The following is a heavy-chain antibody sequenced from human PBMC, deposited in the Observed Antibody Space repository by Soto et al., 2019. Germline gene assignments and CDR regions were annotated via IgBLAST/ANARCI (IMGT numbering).Heavy chain of an antibody. V-gene: IGHV3-9*01. CDR3: AKGRIAVAGYGMDV. CDR1: GFTFDDYA. CDR2: ISWNSGSI. J-gene: IGHJ6*02. D-gene: IGHD6-19*01. Sequence: GGSLRLSCAASGFTFDDYAMHWVRQAPGKGLEWVSGISWNSGSIGYADSVKGRFTISRDNAKNSLYLQMNSLRAEDTALYYCAKGRIAVAGYGMDVWGQGTTVTVS.